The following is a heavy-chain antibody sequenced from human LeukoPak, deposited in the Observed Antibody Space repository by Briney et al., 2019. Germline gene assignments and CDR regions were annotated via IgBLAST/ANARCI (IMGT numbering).Heavy chain of an antibody. CDR3: AKDDSGWHPLALDN. Sequence: GGSLRLSCAASGFTFSNSVMNWVRQAPGKGLEWVSGISGSGRSTYYADSVKGRFTISRHSSKNTLYLQMNSLRAEDTAIYYCAKDDSGWHPLALDNWGEGTLVTVSS. D-gene: IGHD6-19*01. J-gene: IGHJ4*02. CDR2: ISGSGRST. V-gene: IGHV3-23*01. CDR1: GFTFSNSV.